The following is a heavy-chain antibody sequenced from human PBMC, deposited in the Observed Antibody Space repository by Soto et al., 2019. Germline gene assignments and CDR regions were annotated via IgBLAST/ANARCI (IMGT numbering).Heavy chain of an antibody. D-gene: IGHD2-2*01. CDR3: ARDPLYCSSTSCSPSFNWLDP. J-gene: IGHJ5*02. V-gene: IGHV1-3*01. CDR1: GYTFTSYA. CDR2: INAGSGDT. Sequence: ASVKVSCKASGYTFTSYAMHWVRQAPGQRLQWMGWINAGSGDTKYSQKFQGRVTITRDTPASTAYMELSSLTSEDTAVYYCARDPLYCSSTSCSPSFNWLDPWGQGTLVTVSS.